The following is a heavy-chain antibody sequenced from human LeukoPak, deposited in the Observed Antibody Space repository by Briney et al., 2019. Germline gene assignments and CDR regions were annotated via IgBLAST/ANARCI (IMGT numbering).Heavy chain of an antibody. V-gene: IGHV1-46*01. D-gene: IGHD2-8*01. Sequence: ASVKVSCKASGYTFTDYFIHWVRQDPGQGLEWMGIISPNGGTTNYAQKFQDRVTMTRDTSTSTVYMELSSLRSEDTAVYYCARGYCTNGVCRTFDIWGQGTLVTVSS. J-gene: IGHJ4*02. CDR3: ARGYCTNGVCRTFDI. CDR2: ISPNGGTT. CDR1: GYTFTDYF.